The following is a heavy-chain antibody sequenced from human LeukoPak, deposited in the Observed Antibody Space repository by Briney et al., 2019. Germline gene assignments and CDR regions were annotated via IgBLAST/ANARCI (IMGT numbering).Heavy chain of an antibody. Sequence: GGSLRLSCAASGFTFSSYGMHWVRQAPGKGLEWVAVIWYDGSNKYYADSVKGRFTISRDNSKNTLYPQMNSLRAEDTAVYYCARGRAGAARSTNFDYWGQGTLVTVSS. CDR3: ARGRAGAARSTNFDY. CDR2: IWYDGSNK. D-gene: IGHD2/OR15-2a*01. CDR1: GFTFSSYG. J-gene: IGHJ4*02. V-gene: IGHV3-33*01.